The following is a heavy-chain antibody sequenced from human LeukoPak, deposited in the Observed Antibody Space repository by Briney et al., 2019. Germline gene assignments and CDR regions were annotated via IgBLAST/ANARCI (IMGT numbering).Heavy chain of an antibody. CDR3: ARGYGSLGY. CDR1: GGSISSNDHF. Sequence: SETLSLTCTVSGGSISSNDHFWGWIRQPPGKELEWIANIFYTGSTFYNPSLKSRVTISVDTSTNQFSLKLSSVTAADTAVYYCARGYGSLGYWGQGTLVTVSS. D-gene: IGHD3-10*01. J-gene: IGHJ4*02. V-gene: IGHV4-39*01. CDR2: IFYTGST.